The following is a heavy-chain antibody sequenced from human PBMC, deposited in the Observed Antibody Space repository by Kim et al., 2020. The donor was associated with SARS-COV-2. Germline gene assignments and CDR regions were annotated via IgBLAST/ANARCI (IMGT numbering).Heavy chain of an antibody. CDR1: GFTFSTFA. CDR2: IKCADGST. J-gene: IGHJ4*02. CDR3: VRDQGIAEAGRPVRY. D-gene: IGHD6-13*01. Sequence: GGSLRLSCAASGFTFSTFAMHWVRQAPGKGLEWVAVIKCADGSTYYADSVKGRFTISRDNAKNTLYLQMNSLRDEDTAVYYCVRDQGIAEAGRPVRYWGEGARLTVPS. V-gene: IGHV3-30*04.